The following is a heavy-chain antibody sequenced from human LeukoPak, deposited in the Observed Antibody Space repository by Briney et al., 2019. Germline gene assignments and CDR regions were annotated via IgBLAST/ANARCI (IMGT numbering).Heavy chain of an antibody. J-gene: IGHJ5*02. D-gene: IGHD3-10*01. CDR3: ARAPRGADNWFDP. V-gene: IGHV3-48*02. CDR2: IGRDSDNI. Sequence: GGSLRLSCAASGFIFSGYSMNWVRQAPGKGLEWLSYIGRDSDNILYADSVKGRFTIFRDNAKNPLYLQMNSLRDEDTAVYYCARAPRGADNWFDPWGQGTLVTVSS. CDR1: GFIFSGYS.